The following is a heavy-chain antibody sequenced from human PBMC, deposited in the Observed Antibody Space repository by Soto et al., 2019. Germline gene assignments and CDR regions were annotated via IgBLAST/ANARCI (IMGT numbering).Heavy chain of an antibody. CDR2: ISGTGIDI. J-gene: IGHJ4*01. V-gene: IGHV3-21*01. Sequence: EVQLVESGGGLVEPGGSLRLSCAASGFDFYYYNMNWVRQAPGRGLEWVSSISGTGIDIHFADSVKGRFVISRDNAKTSLYLQMNSLRPEDTAVYYCARERVVNYTDYYFDYWGHGTLITVS. D-gene: IGHD3-16*02. CDR1: GFDFYYYN. CDR3: ARERVVNYTDYYFDY.